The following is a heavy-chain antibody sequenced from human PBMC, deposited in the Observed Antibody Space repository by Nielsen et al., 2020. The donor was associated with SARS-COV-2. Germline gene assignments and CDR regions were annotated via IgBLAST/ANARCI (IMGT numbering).Heavy chain of an antibody. Sequence: LRLSCTVSGGSISSGDYYWSWIRQPPGKGLEWIGYIYYRGSTHYNPSLKSRVIISVDTSNNQFSLKLNSVTAADTAVYYCARVKTSLGWFDPWGQGTLVTVSS. D-gene: IGHD7-27*01. V-gene: IGHV4-30-4*01. CDR1: GGSISSGDYY. CDR3: ARVKTSLGWFDP. CDR2: IYYRGST. J-gene: IGHJ5*02.